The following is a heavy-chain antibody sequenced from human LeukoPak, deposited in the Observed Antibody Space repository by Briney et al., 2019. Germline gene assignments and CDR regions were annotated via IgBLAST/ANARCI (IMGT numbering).Heavy chain of an antibody. V-gene: IGHV4-59*08. J-gene: IGHJ3*02. Sequence: SETLSLTCTVSGGSISSYYWSWIRQPPGKGLEWIGYIYYSGSTNYNPSLKSRVTISVDTSKNQFSLKLSSVTAADTAVYYCARLSAYYDILTGYRPDAFDIWGQGTMVTVSS. CDR2: IYYSGST. CDR1: GGSISSYY. D-gene: IGHD3-9*01. CDR3: ARLSAYYDILTGYRPDAFDI.